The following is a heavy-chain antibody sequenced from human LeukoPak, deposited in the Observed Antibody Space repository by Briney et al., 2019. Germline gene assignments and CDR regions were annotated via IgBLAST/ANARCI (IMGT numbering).Heavy chain of an antibody. J-gene: IGHJ4*02. D-gene: IGHD1-20*01. Sequence: PGGSLRLSCAASGFTFSTYSMHWVRQAPGKGLEWVSSISTSSTYIYYADSVKGRFTISGDNATNSLYLQMNSLRAEDTAVYYCARDPPFIIGTTFFDYWGQGTLVTVSS. CDR1: GFTFSTYS. V-gene: IGHV3-21*01. CDR2: ISTSSTYI. CDR3: ARDPPFIIGTTFFDY.